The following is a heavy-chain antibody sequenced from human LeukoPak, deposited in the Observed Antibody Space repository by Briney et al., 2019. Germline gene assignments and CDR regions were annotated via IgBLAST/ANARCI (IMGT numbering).Heavy chain of an antibody. CDR3: ASKTHYDILTGYYNY. Sequence: SETLSLTCTVSGGSISSYYWSWIRQPPGKGLEWIGYIYYSGSTNYNPSLKSRVTISVDTSKNQFSLKLSSVTAADTAVYYCASKTHYDILTGYYNYWGQGTLVTVSS. CDR2: IYYSGST. D-gene: IGHD3-9*01. J-gene: IGHJ4*02. V-gene: IGHV4-59*12. CDR1: GGSISSYY.